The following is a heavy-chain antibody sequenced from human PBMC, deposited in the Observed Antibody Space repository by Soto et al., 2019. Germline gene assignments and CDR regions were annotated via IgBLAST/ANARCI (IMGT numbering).Heavy chain of an antibody. V-gene: IGHV3-30*18. CDR1: GFTFSSYG. D-gene: IGHD3-22*01. CDR2: ISYDGSNK. J-gene: IGHJ4*02. Sequence: QVQLVESGGGVVQPGRSLRLSCAASGFTFSSYGMHWVRQAPGKGLEWVAVISYDGSNKYYADSVKGRFTISRDNSKNTLYLQMNSLRAEDTAVYYCAKDSLLYYYDSGGSSGGSNYFDYWGQGTLVTVSS. CDR3: AKDSLLYYYDSGGSSGGSNYFDY.